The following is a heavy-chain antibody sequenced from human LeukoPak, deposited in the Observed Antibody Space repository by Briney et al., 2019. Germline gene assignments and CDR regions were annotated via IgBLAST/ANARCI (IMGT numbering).Heavy chain of an antibody. CDR1: GGTFSSYA. J-gene: IGHJ6*02. Sequence: SVKVSCKASGGTFSSYAISWVRQAPGQGPDWVGRIIPILGIANYAQKFQGRVTITADKSTSTAYMELSSLRSEDTAVYDCARGTGENYGMDVWGQGTTVTVSS. D-gene: IGHD7-27*01. CDR3: ARGTGENYGMDV. V-gene: IGHV1-69*04. CDR2: IIPILGIA.